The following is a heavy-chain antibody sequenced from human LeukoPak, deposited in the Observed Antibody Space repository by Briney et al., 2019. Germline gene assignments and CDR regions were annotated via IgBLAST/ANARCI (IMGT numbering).Heavy chain of an antibody. V-gene: IGHV3-21*01. Sequence: GGSLRLSCAASGFTFSSYNINWVRQAPGKGLEWVSSISSSSRYIYYADSVKGRFTISRDNAKNSLYLQMNSLRAEDTAVYYCARGARSSGWRVFDIWGQGTMVTVSS. CDR3: ARGARSSGWRVFDI. J-gene: IGHJ3*02. D-gene: IGHD6-19*01. CDR2: ISSSSRYI. CDR1: GFTFSSYN.